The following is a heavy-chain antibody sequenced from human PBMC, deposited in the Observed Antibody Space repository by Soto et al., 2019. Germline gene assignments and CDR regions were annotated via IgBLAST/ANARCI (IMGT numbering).Heavy chain of an antibody. CDR2: INPNSGGT. J-gene: IGHJ4*02. V-gene: IGHV1-2*02. CDR1: GYTFTDFY. Sequence: GASVKVSCKASGYTFTDFYLHWVRQAPGQGLEWMGWINPNSGGTTYAQKFQGRVTMTRDTSITTAYMELSSLKSDDTAVFYCARSRDGYNQWGQGTLVTAPQ. CDR3: ARSRDGYNQ. D-gene: IGHD5-12*01.